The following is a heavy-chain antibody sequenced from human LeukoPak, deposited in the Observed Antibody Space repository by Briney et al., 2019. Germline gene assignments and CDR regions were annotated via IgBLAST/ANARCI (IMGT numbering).Heavy chain of an antibody. CDR3: ARAVDYYGSGSYYNPLDY. J-gene: IGHJ4*02. CDR2: INPNSGGT. Sequence: ASVKVSCKASGYTFTGYYMHWVRQAPGQGLESMGWINPNSGGTNYAQEFQGRVTMTRDTSISTAYMELSRLRSDDTAVYYCARAVDYYGSGSYYNPLDYWGQGTLVTVSS. CDR1: GYTFTGYY. D-gene: IGHD3-10*01. V-gene: IGHV1-2*02.